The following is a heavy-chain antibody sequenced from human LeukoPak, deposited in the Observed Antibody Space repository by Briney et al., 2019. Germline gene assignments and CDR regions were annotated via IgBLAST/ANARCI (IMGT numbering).Heavy chain of an antibody. CDR1: GGTFSSYA. CDR2: IIPIFGTA. Sequence: SVKVSCTASGGTFSSYAISWVRQAPGQGLEWMGGIIPIFGTANYAQKFQGRVTITADESTSTAYMELSSLRSEDTAVYYCARDLQTDYYGSGSNDYWGQGTLVTVSS. V-gene: IGHV1-69*13. CDR3: ARDLQTDYYGSGSNDY. J-gene: IGHJ4*02. D-gene: IGHD3-10*01.